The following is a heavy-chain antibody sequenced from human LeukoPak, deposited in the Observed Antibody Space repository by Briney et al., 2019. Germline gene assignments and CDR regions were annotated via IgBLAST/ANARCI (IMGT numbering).Heavy chain of an antibody. CDR1: GFIFSDSY. CDR2: ISSGSSTI. CDR3: ARAGGLLWFGEVLESSDAFHI. V-gene: IGHV3-11*04. Sequence: GGSLRLSCAASGFIFSDSYMSWIRQAPGKGLEWVSYISSGSSTIYYADSVKGRFTISRDNAKNSLYLQVNSLRDEDTAVYYCARAGGLLWFGEVLESSDAFHIWGQGTMVTVSS. D-gene: IGHD3-10*01. J-gene: IGHJ3*02.